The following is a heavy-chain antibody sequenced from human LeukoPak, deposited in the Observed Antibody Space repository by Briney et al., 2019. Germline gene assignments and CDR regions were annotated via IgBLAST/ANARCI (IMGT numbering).Heavy chain of an antibody. D-gene: IGHD6-6*01. CDR3: ARYSSSSGGASYYLDY. V-gene: IGHV3-74*01. Sequence: GGSLRLSCTASGFTLRNYWMHWVRQVPGKRLVWVSRISGDGGVTNYADSVRGRFTISRDNAKNILYLQINSLRSEDTAVYYCARYSSSSGGASYYLDYWGHGTLVTVSS. J-gene: IGHJ4*01. CDR2: ISGDGGVT. CDR1: GFTLRNYW.